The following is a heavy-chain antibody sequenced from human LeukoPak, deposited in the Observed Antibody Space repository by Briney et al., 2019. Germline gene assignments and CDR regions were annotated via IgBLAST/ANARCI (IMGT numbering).Heavy chain of an antibody. CDR1: GYTFTSYY. CDR2: INPSGGST. J-gene: IGHJ5*02. Sequence: ASVKVSCKASGYTFTSYYMHWVRQAPGQGLEWMGIINPSGGSTSYAQKFQGRVTMTRDTSTSTVYMELSSLRFEDTAVYYCARAQSVTMIVVGWFDPWGQGTLVTVSS. CDR3: ARAQSVTMIVVGWFDP. D-gene: IGHD3-22*01. V-gene: IGHV1-46*01.